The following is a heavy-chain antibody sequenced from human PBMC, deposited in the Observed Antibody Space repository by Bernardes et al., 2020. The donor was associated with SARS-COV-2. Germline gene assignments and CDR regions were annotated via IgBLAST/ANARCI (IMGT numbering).Heavy chain of an antibody. CDR2: ISGSGVTT. Sequence: GGSLRLSCAASGFTFSSYAMSWVRQAPGKGLEWVSAISGSGVTTYYADSVKGRFTISRDNSKNTLYLQMNSLRAEDTAIYYCAKDQSSGRYGDAFDIWGQGTMVTVSS. D-gene: IGHD6-19*01. CDR3: AKDQSSGRYGDAFDI. J-gene: IGHJ3*02. V-gene: IGHV3-23*01. CDR1: GFTFSSYA.